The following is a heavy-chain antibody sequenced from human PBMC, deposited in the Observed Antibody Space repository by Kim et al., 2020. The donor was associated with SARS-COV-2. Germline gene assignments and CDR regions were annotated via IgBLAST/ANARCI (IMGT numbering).Heavy chain of an antibody. J-gene: IGHJ4*02. Sequence: VRGRFTISRDNAKNSLYLQMNSLRAEDTAVYYCARYKSGYYDGSGYLGDYWGQGTLVTVSS. D-gene: IGHD3-22*01. V-gene: IGHV3-11*03. CDR3: ARYKSGYYDGSGYLGDY.